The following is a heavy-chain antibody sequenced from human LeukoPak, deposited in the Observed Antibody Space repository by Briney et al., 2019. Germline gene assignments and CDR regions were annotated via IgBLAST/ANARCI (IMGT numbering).Heavy chain of an antibody. Sequence: GGSLRLSCAASGFTFDDYAMNWVRQGPGKGLEWVSGINWNGGDTGYADSVRGRFTISRDNAKNSLHLQMNSLTVEDTAFYYCARVKGGATTDYWGQGTLVAVSS. CDR2: INWNGGDT. CDR1: GFTFDDYA. D-gene: IGHD1-26*01. V-gene: IGHV3-20*04. J-gene: IGHJ4*02. CDR3: ARVKGGATTDY.